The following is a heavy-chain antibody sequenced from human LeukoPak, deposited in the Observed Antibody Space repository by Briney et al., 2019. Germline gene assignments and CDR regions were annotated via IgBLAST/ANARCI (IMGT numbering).Heavy chain of an antibody. V-gene: IGHV1-3*01. D-gene: IGHD6-13*01. CDR2: FNSDTGDT. CDR3: AREQWGIAAAQYGMDV. Sequence: EASVKVSCKASGYTFTNYAFHWVRQAPGQRLEWMGWFNSDTGDTHYSQNFQGRLIITRDTSASTAYMELSSLRSEDTAVYYCAREQWGIAAAQYGMDVWGQGTTVTVSS. J-gene: IGHJ6*02. CDR1: GYTFTNYA.